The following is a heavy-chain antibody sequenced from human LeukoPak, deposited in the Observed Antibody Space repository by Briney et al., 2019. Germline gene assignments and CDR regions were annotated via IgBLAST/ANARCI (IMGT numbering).Heavy chain of an antibody. CDR3: ARSHDYRNYDWFDP. D-gene: IGHD4-11*01. J-gene: IGHJ5*02. Sequence: ASVKVSCKASGGTFSNYALSWVRQPPGQGLEWMGGIIPIFGTANYAQKFQGRVTITTDESRSTAYMELSSLRSEDTVVYYCARSHDYRNYDWFDPWGQGTLVTVSS. V-gene: IGHV1-69*05. CDR1: GGTFSNYA. CDR2: IIPIFGTA.